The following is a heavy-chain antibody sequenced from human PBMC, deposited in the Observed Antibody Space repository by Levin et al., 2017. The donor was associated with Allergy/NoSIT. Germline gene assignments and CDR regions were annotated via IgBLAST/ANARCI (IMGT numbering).Heavy chain of an antibody. CDR2: ISSNSRSI. CDR1: GFTFNSYG. V-gene: IGHV3-48*01. J-gene: IGHJ4*02. Sequence: SCAASGFTFNSYGMNWVRLAPGKGLEWIADISSNSRSIYYANSVKGRFTISRDNAKNSLYLQMNSLRAEDTAVDYCAREWQWEPPFDYWGRGTLVTVAA. CDR3: AREWQWEPPFDY. D-gene: IGHD1-26*01.